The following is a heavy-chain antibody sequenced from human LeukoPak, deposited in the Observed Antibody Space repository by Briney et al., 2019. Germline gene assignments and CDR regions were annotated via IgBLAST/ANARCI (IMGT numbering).Heavy chain of an antibody. CDR1: GFTFSYYS. Sequence: GGSLRLSCAASGFTFSYYSMNWVRQAPGKGLEWVGFIRSKAYGGTTEYAASVKGRFTISRDDSKSIAYLQMNSLKTEDTAVYYCTRVFSTLIAVAGNLDYWGQGTLVTVSS. V-gene: IGHV3-49*04. CDR3: TRVFSTLIAVAGNLDY. D-gene: IGHD6-19*01. CDR2: IRSKAYGGTT. J-gene: IGHJ4*02.